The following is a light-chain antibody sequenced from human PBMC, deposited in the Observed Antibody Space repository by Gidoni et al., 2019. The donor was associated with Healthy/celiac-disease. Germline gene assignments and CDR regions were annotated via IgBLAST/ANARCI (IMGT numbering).Light chain of an antibody. CDR3: MQALQTPPYT. CDR1: QSLLHSTGYNY. Sequence: DIVLTQSPLSLPVTPGGPASISCRSSQSLLHSTGYNYLDWDLQKPGQSPQPLIYLGSNRASGVPERLSGSGSGTDFTLEISRVEAEDGGVYYCMQALQTPPYTFGQGTKLEI. CDR2: LGS. V-gene: IGKV2-28*01. J-gene: IGKJ2*01.